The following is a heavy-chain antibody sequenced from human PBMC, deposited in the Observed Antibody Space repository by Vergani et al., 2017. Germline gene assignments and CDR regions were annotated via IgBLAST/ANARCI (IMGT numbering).Heavy chain of an antibody. CDR1: FDSIRNLY. J-gene: IGHJ5*02. D-gene: IGHD6-19*01. Sequence: QVQLQESGPGLVQSSETLSLTCSVSFDSIRNLYCNWIRQPPGKGLEWIGSIHYSENTNYNPSLKTRVTISVDTSKNQCSLTVTSGTAAETAVYYCASETHSGQRADRWGQGILVTVTS. CDR2: IHYSENT. CDR3: ASETHSGQRADR. V-gene: IGHV4-59*11.